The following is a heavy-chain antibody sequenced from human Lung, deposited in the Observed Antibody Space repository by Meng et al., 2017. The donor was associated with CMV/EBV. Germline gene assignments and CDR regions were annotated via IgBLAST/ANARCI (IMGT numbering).Heavy chain of an antibody. CDR3: ARGSSSYFDY. V-gene: IGHV1-8*03. CDR1: GYTFTSYD. D-gene: IGHD6-13*01. Sequence: ASXXVSCKASGYTFTSYDINWVRQATGQGLEWMGWMNPNSGNTGYAQKFQGRVTITRNTSISTAYMEQSSLRSEDTAVYYCARGSSSYFDYWGQGNLVTGAS. CDR2: MNPNSGNT. J-gene: IGHJ4*02.